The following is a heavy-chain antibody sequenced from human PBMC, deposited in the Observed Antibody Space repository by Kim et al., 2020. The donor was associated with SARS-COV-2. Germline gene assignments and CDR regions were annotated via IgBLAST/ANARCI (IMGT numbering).Heavy chain of an antibody. CDR2: ISYDGSNK. V-gene: IGHV3-30-3*01. CDR1: GFTFSSYA. J-gene: IGHJ3*02. D-gene: IGHD3-22*01. CDR3: ARVFGAYYYDSRGYDAFDI. Sequence: GGSLRLSCAASGFTFSSYAMHWVRQAPGKGLEWVAVISYDGSNKYYADSVKGRFTISRDNSKNTLYLQMNSLRAEDTAVYYCARVFGAYYYDSRGYDAFDIWGQGTMVTVSS.